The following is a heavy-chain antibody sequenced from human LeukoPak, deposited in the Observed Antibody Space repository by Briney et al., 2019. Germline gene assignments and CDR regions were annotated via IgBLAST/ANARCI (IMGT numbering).Heavy chain of an antibody. J-gene: IGHJ6*02. V-gene: IGHV3-33*01. CDR2: MWDDGSNR. CDR1: GFTFSGYG. CDR3: ATDAYQLLNYGMDV. D-gene: IGHD2-2*01. Sequence: PGGSLRLSCAASGFTFSGYGMHWGRRAAGKGLKGWAVMWDDGSNRYYADSVKGRFTISRDNSKNTLYLQMNSVRCQATAVLYCATDAYQLLNYGMDVSGHGTTVTVSS.